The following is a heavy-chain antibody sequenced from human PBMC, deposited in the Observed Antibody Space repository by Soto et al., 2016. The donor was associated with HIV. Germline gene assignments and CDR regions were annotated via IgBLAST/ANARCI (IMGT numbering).Heavy chain of an antibody. D-gene: IGHD6-19*01. CDR2: ISWNSGNI. CDR1: GFTFDAYA. V-gene: IGHV3-9*01. J-gene: IGHJ4*02. Sequence: EVQLVESGGGLVQPGRSLRLFCAASGFTFDAYAMHWVRQAPGKGLEWVSGISWNSGNIGYADSVKGRFTISRDNAKNSLYLQMNSLRPEDTAFYYCVKDNSGWYYFDYWGQGTLVTVSS. CDR3: VKDNSGWYYFDY.